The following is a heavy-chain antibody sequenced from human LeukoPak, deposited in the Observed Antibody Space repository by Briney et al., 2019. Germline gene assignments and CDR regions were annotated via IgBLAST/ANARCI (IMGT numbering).Heavy chain of an antibody. D-gene: IGHD3-3*01. J-gene: IGHJ4*02. V-gene: IGHV1-2*02. Sequence: VASVKVSCKASGYTFTGYYMHWVRQAPGQGLEWMGWINPNSGGTNYAQKFQGRVTMTRDTSISTAYMELSRLRSDDTAVYYCARAVLRFNLPHYWGQGTLVTVSS. CDR3: ARAVLRFNLPHY. CDR2: INPNSGGT. CDR1: GYTFTGYY.